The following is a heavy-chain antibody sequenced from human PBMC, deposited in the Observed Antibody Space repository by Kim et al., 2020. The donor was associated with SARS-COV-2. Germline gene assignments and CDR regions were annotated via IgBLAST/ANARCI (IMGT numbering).Heavy chain of an antibody. V-gene: IGHV3-23*01. CDR3: AKDPKIYPPYNWFDP. CDR2: ISGSGGST. CDR1: GFTFSSYA. Sequence: GGSLRLSCAASGFTFSSYAMSWVRQAPGKGLEWVSAISGSGGSTYYADSVKGRFTISRDNSKNTLYLQMNSLRAEDTVVYYCAKDPKIYPPYNWFDPWGQGTLVTVSS. J-gene: IGHJ5*02.